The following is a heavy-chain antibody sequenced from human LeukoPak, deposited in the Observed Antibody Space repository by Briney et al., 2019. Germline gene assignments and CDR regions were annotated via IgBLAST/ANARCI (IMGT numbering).Heavy chain of an antibody. J-gene: IGHJ4*02. CDR3: AREGGIMITFGGADY. D-gene: IGHD3-16*01. CDR1: GYTFTGYY. V-gene: IGHV1-2*02. CDR2: INPNSGGT. Sequence: GASVKVSCKASGYTFTGYYMHWVRQAPGQGLEWMGWINPNSGGTNYAQKFQGRVTMTRDTSISTAYMELSRLRSDDTAVYYCAREGGIMITFGGADYWGQGTLVTVSS.